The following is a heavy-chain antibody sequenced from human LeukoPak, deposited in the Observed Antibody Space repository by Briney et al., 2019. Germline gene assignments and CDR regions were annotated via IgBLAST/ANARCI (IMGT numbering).Heavy chain of an antibody. CDR3: ARDGYDILTGEYYFDY. J-gene: IGHJ4*02. Sequence: GGSLRLSCAASGFTFSSYSMNWVRQAPGKGLEWVSSISSSSSYIYYADSVKGRFTISRDNAKNSLYLQMNSLRAEDTAVYYCARDGYDILTGEYYFDYWGQGTLVTVSS. CDR2: ISSSSSYI. V-gene: IGHV3-21*01. CDR1: GFTFSSYS. D-gene: IGHD3-9*01.